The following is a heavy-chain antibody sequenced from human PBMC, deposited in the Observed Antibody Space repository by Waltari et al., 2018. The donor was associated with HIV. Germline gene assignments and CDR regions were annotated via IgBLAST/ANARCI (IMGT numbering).Heavy chain of an antibody. Sequence: QVQLVQSGAEVKKPGASVKVSCKASGYTFPHYYINWVRQATGQGLEWMGWMNPNSGNTGYAQKFQGRVTMTRNTSISTAYMELSSLRSEDTAVYYCARGYSYDRSGEAFDIWGQGTMVTVSS. D-gene: IGHD3-22*01. V-gene: IGHV1-8*01. CDR1: GYTFPHYY. J-gene: IGHJ3*02. CDR2: MNPNSGNT. CDR3: ARGYSYDRSGEAFDI.